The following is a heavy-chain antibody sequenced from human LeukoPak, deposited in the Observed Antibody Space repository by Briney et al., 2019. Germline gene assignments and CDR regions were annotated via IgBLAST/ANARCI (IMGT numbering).Heavy chain of an antibody. D-gene: IGHD1-26*01. CDR3: ARVMYSPERTPEDF. V-gene: IGHV3-74*01. Sequence: SGGSLRLSCAASGFTFSSYWMHWVRQAPGKGLVWVSRINSDGSSTSYADSVKGRFTISRDNTKNTLYLQMNSLRVEDTAVYYCARVMYSPERTPEDFWGQGTLVTVSS. J-gene: IGHJ4*02. CDR1: GFTFSSYW. CDR2: INSDGSST.